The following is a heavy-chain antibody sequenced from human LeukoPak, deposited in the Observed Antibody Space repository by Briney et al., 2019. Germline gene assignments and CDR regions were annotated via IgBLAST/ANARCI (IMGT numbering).Heavy chain of an antibody. CDR3: VRRVAVRGFYGFDI. CDR2: IYYSGST. Sequence: PSETLSLTCTVSGGSISSYYWSWIRQPPGKGLEWIGYIYYSGSTNYNPSLKSRVTMSLDTSKNQFSVKLSSVTAADTAVYYCVRRVAVRGFYGFDIWGQGAMVTVSS. CDR1: GGSISSYY. D-gene: IGHD6-6*01. V-gene: IGHV4-59*12. J-gene: IGHJ3*02.